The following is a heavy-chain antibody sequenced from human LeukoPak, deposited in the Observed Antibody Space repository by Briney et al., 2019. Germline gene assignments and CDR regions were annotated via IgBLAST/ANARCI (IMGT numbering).Heavy chain of an antibody. CDR3: ARDDRGGRVTAAGTLTADYYYYGMDV. CDR1: GYTFTTYY. J-gene: IGHJ6*02. D-gene: IGHD6-13*01. Sequence: ASVKVSCKPSGYTFTTYYIHWVRQAPGQGLEWMGMINPSGGSTSFAQRFQGRVTMTGDTSTSTVYMELSSLRSEDTAVYYCARDDRGGRVTAAGTLTADYYYYGMDVWGQGTTVTVSS. CDR2: INPSGGST. V-gene: IGHV1-46*01.